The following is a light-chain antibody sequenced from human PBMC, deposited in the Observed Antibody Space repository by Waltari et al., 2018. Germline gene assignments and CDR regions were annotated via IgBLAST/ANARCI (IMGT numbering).Light chain of an antibody. Sequence: DIQMTQSPSTLSASVGDSATITCRASQNINDWLAWSQQKPGKAPKVLIYKASNLESGVPSRFSGSGSGTDFTLTISSLQPDDFATYYCQQYNTYTYTFGQGTKLEIK. CDR2: KAS. J-gene: IGKJ2*01. CDR3: QQYNTYTYT. CDR1: QNINDW. V-gene: IGKV1-5*03.